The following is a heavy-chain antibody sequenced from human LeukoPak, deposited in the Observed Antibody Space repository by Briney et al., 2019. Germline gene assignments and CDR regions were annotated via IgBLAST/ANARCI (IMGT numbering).Heavy chain of an antibody. CDR1: GYTFTGYY. D-gene: IGHD5-12*01. CDR3: ARGKDIGDY. V-gene: IGHV1-2*02. J-gene: IGHJ4*02. Sequence: ASVTVSCMASGYTFTGYYMHWVRQAPGQGLEGMGWINPNSGGTNYAQKFQGRVTMTRDTSISTAYMELSRLRSDDTAVYYCARGKDIGDYWGQGTLVTVSS. CDR2: INPNSGGT.